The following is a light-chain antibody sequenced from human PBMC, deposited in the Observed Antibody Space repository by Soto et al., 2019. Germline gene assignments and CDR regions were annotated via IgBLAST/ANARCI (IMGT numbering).Light chain of an antibody. Sequence: EIVLTQSPGTLSLSPGERATLSCRASQSVSSSYLAWYQQKPGQAPRLLIYGASSRATGIPDRFSGSGSGTDFTLTISRLEPEDCAVYYCQQYGSSPRRTFGQGTKLEIK. CDR1: QSVSSSY. V-gene: IGKV3-20*01. J-gene: IGKJ2*01. CDR2: GAS. CDR3: QQYGSSPRRT.